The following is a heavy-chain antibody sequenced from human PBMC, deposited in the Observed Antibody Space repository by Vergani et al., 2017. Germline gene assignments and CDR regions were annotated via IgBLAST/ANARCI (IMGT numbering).Heavy chain of an antibody. CDR1: GFTFSSYS. Sequence: EVQLVESGGGLVQPGGSLRLSCAASGFTFSSYSMNWVRQAPGKGLEWVSYISSSSSTIYYADSVKGRFTISRDNAKNSLYMQMNSLRAEDTAVYYCARYYSNYGGYYYYGMDVWGQGTTVTVSS. V-gene: IGHV3-48*01. D-gene: IGHD4-11*01. J-gene: IGHJ6*02. CDR3: ARYYSNYGGYYYYGMDV. CDR2: ISSSSSTI.